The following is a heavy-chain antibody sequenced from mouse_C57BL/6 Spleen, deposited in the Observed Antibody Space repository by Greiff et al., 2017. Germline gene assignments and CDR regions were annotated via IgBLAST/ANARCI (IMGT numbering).Heavy chain of an antibody. CDR3: ARDYYGSSPFAY. J-gene: IGHJ3*01. D-gene: IGHD1-1*01. Sequence: QVQLQQSGAELVKPGASVKISCKASGYAFSSYWMNWVKQRPGKGLEWIGQIYPGDGDTNYNGKFKGKATLTADKSSSTAYMQLSSLTSEDSAVXFCARDYYGSSPFAYWGQGTLVTVSA. CDR2: IYPGDGDT. V-gene: IGHV1-80*01. CDR1: GYAFSSYW.